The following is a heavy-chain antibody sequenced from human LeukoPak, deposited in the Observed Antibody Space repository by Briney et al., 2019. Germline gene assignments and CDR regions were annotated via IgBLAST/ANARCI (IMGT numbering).Heavy chain of an antibody. CDR3: ARGSGLLTENWLDP. CDR2: ISSSSSYI. D-gene: IGHD3-22*01. Sequence: PGGSLRLSCAASGFTFSSYSMNWVRQAPGKGLEWVSSISSSSSYIYYADSVKGRFTISRDNAKNSLYLQMNSLRAEDTAVYYCARGSGLLTENWLDPWGQGTLVTVSS. V-gene: IGHV3-21*01. CDR1: GFTFSSYS. J-gene: IGHJ5*02.